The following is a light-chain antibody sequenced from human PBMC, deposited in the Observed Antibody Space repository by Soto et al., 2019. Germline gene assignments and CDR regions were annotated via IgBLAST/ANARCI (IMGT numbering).Light chain of an antibody. CDR3: AAWDDSLSAGV. J-gene: IGLJ2*01. CDR1: SSNIGSNT. CDR2: SNN. Sequence: QSVLTQPPLASGTPGQRVTISCSGSSSNIGSNTVNWYQQLPGTAPKLLIYSNNQRPSGVPDRFSGSKSGTSASLAISGLQSEDEADYYCAAWDDSLSAGVFGGGTKLTVL. V-gene: IGLV1-44*01.